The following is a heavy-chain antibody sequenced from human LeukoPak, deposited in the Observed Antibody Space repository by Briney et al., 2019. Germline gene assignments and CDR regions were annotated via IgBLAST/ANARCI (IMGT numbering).Heavy chain of an antibody. CDR1: GYSISSAYY. D-gene: IGHD1-26*01. Sequence: SETLSLTCSVSGYSISSAYYWGWIRQPPGKGLEWIGTMYHSGSTNYNPSLKSRVTISVDTSKNQFSLKLSSVTAADTAVYYCARYREVGATVDYWGQGTLVTVSS. V-gene: IGHV4-38-2*02. CDR2: MYHSGST. CDR3: ARYREVGATVDY. J-gene: IGHJ4*02.